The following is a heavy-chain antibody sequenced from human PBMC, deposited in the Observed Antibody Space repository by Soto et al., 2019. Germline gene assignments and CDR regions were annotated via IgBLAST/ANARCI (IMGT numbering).Heavy chain of an antibody. CDR2: IYYNGIT. V-gene: IGHV4-30-4*01. Sequence: PSETLSLTCTVSGGSISSGDYYWTWIRQPPGKGLEWIGYIYYNGITYYNPSLKSRVTISLDTSKNQFSLKLSSVTAADTALYYCARDRNTYGYPDYFDYWGQGTLVTVSS. D-gene: IGHD5-18*01. CDR3: ARDRNTYGYPDYFDY. CDR1: GGSISSGDYY. J-gene: IGHJ4*02.